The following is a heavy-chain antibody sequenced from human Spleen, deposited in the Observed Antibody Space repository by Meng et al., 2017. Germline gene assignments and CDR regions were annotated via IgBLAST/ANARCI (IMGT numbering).Heavy chain of an antibody. CDR3: ARGPTTMAHDFDY. CDR1: GGSFSGYY. D-gene: IGHD4-11*01. J-gene: IGHJ4*02. Sequence: QLRLQQGGAGLLKPSDTLSLNCAVYGGSFSGYYWSWIRQPPGKGLEWIGEINHSGSTNYNPSLESRATISVDTSQNNLSLKLSSVTAADSAVYYCARGPTTMAHDFDYWGQGTLVTVSS. V-gene: IGHV4-34*01. CDR2: INHSGST.